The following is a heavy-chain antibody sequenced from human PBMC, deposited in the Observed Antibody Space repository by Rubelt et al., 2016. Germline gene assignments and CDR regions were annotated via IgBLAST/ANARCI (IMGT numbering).Heavy chain of an antibody. CDR3: ARVSVTTGIDY. J-gene: IGHJ4*02. Sequence: QVQLVESGGGVVQPGRSLRLSCAASGFTFSSYGMHWVRQAPGKGLEWVAVIWYDGSNKYYADSVKGRFTISRDNSKNTLYLQMNSLRAEDTAVYYCARVSVTTGIDYWGQGTLVTVSS. CDR2: IWYDGSNK. V-gene: IGHV3-33*01. D-gene: IGHD4-17*01. CDR1: GFTFSSYG.